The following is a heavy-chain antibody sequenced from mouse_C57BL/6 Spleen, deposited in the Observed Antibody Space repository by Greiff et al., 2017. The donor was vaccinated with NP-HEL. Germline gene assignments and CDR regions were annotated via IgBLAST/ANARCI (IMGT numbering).Heavy chain of an antibody. CDR2: IYPSDSET. CDR3: ARWTGTSAY. Sequence: VQLQQPGAELVRPGSSVKLSCKASGYTFTSYWMDWVKQRPGQGLEWIGNIYPSDSETHYNQKFKDKATLTVDKSSSTAYMQLSSLTSEDSAVYYCARWTGTSAYWGQGTLVTVSA. CDR1: GYTFTSYW. V-gene: IGHV1-61*01. D-gene: IGHD4-1*01. J-gene: IGHJ3*01.